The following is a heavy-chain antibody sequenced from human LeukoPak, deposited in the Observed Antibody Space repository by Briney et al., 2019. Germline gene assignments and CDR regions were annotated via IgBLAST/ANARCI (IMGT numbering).Heavy chain of an antibody. V-gene: IGHV3-23*01. CDR2: LSGSGIIT. Sequence: GGSLRLSCAASGFTFSSFAMSWVRQAPGKGLEWVSALSGSGIITYYADSVKGRSTISRDNSKNTLYLQMNSLRAEDTAIYYCARGATIRAYNWFDPWGQGTLVTVSS. CDR1: GFTFSSFA. CDR3: ARGATIRAYNWFDP. J-gene: IGHJ5*02. D-gene: IGHD5-12*01.